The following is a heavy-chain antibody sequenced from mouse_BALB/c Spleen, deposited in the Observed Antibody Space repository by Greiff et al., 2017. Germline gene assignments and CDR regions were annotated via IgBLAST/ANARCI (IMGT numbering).Heavy chain of an antibody. J-gene: IGHJ3*01. CDR3: ARRGEDGYFY. V-gene: IGHV5-9-3*01. CDR2: ISSGGSYT. CDR1: GFTFSSYA. D-gene: IGHD2-3*01. Sequence: EVKLMESGGGLVKPGGSLKLSCAASGFTFSSYAMSWVRQTPEKRLEWVATISSGGSYTYYPDSVKGRFTISRDNAKNTLYLQMSSLRSEDTAMYYCARRGEDGYFYWGQGTLVTVSA.